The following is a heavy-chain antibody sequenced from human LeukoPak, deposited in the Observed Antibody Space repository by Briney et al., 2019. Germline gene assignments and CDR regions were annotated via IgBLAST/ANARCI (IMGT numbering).Heavy chain of an antibody. D-gene: IGHD6-13*01. CDR3: ARAQQQLLPFDH. J-gene: IGHJ4*02. CDR1: GASISIGFYY. V-gene: IGHV4-61*01. CDR2: TYYSGST. Sequence: SETLSLTCTVSGASISIGFYYWSWIRQHPGKGLEWIGYTYYSGSTNYNPSLKSRVTVSVDTSKNQFSLRLSSVTAADTAVYYCARAQQQLLPFDHWGQGTLVTVSS.